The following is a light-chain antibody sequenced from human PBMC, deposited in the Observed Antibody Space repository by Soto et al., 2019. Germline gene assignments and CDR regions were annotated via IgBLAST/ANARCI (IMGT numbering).Light chain of an antibody. CDR1: SSDVGNYNR. CDR2: EVS. Sequence: QSALTQPPSVSGSPGQSVTISCTGTSSDVGNYNRVSWYQQPPGTAPKVIIYEVSNRPSGVPDRFSGSKSGNTASLTISGRQAEDEADYFCSSYTTSSTLVFGGGTKLTVL. V-gene: IGLV2-18*02. J-gene: IGLJ2*01. CDR3: SSYTTSSTLV.